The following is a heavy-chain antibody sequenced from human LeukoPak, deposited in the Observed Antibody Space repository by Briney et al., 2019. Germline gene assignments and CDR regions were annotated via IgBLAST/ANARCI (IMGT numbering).Heavy chain of an antibody. Sequence: GCLRLSCAASGFTFSNYWMHWVRQAPGKGLEWVSSISSSSSYIYYADSVKGRFTISRDNAKNSLYLQMNSLRAEDTAVYYCARGLITWASSWGQGTLVTVSS. CDR3: ARGLITWASS. CDR2: ISSSSSYI. CDR1: GFTFSNYW. J-gene: IGHJ4*02. D-gene: IGHD3-22*01. V-gene: IGHV3-21*01.